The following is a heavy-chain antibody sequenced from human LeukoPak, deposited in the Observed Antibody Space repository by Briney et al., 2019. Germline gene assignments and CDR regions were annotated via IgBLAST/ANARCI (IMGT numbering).Heavy chain of an antibody. V-gene: IGHV3-7*01. CDR1: GFTFSNSW. D-gene: IGHD4-17*01. CDR2: INLDGSGR. Sequence: PGGSLRLSCAASGFTFSNSWMSWVRQAPGKRLEWVAEINLDGSGRYYVDSVRGRFTISRDNAKNSVFLQLNSLRAEDTAVYYCARASPGLPYYGDYVDAFDIWGQGTMVTVSS. J-gene: IGHJ3*02. CDR3: ARASPGLPYYGDYVDAFDI.